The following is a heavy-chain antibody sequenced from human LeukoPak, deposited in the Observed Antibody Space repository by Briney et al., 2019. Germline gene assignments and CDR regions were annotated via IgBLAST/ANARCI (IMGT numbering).Heavy chain of an antibody. D-gene: IGHD6-13*01. J-gene: IGHJ6*04. CDR2: IYYSGST. CDR3: ARVSSSWYFYYYGMDV. V-gene: IGHV4-59*01. Sequence: SETLSLTCAVSVGSISSYYWSWIRQPPGKGLEWIGYIYYSGSTNYNPSLKSRVTISVDTSKNQFSLKLSSVTAADTAVYYCARVSSSWYFYYYGMDVWGKGTTVTVSS. CDR1: VGSISSYY.